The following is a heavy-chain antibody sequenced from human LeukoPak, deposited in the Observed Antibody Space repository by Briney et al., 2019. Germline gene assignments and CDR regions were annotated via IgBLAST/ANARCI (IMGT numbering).Heavy chain of an antibody. CDR2: IAYDGSYK. CDR1: GFTFSTYT. CDR3: AREHSAFDY. Sequence: PGGSLRLSCAASGFTFSTYTMHWVRQAPGKGLEWVALIAYDGSYKYYADSVKGRFTISRDNSKNLYLQMNSLSAEDTAVYYCAREHSAFDYWGQGTLVTVSS. J-gene: IGHJ4*02. V-gene: IGHV3-30-3*01.